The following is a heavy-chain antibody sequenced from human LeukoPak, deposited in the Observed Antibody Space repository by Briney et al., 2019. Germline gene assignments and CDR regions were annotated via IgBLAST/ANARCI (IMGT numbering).Heavy chain of an antibody. CDR2: IDTAGYT. CDR1: EFTFSSYD. V-gene: IGHV3-13*01. CDR3: AASDGEQQLAL. D-gene: IGHD6-13*01. Sequence: QTGGSLRLSCAASEFTFSSYDMHWVRQGTGKGLEWVSAIDTAGYTYYPGSVKGRFTISRDDSKNSLFLQMNSLRSEDTALYYCAASDGEQQLALWGQGTLVTVSS. J-gene: IGHJ4*02.